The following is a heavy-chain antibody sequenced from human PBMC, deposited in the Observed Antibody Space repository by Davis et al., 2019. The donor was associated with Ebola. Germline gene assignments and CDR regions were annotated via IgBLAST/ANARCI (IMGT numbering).Heavy chain of an antibody. J-gene: IGHJ4*02. CDR3: VRGSDAYKTGY. CDR2: MYSSENT. CDR1: GGSISYSY. D-gene: IGHD5-24*01. Sequence: SETLSLTCTVSGGSISYSYWGWIRQPPGKGLEWIGYMYSSENTYYNPSLKSRVTISIDTSKNQFSLEVRSVTAADTAFYYCVRGSDAYKTGYWGQGTLVTVSS. V-gene: IGHV4-59*01.